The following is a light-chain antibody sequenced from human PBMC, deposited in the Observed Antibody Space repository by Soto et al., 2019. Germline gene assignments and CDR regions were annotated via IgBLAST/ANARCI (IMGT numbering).Light chain of an antibody. CDR1: QSVSSN. CDR3: QQYKNWPSYT. Sequence: EIVMTQSPATLSVSPGERATLSCRASQSVSSNLAWYQQKPGQAPRLLIYGASTRATGIPARFSGSGSGTEFTLTISSLQSEDFAVYYCQQYKNWPSYTFGQGTKLDIK. CDR2: GAS. V-gene: IGKV3D-15*01. J-gene: IGKJ2*01.